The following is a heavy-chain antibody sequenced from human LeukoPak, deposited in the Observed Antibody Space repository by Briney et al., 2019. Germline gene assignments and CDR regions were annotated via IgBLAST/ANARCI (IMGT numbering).Heavy chain of an antibody. CDR2: VGNTGGFT. CDR3: AKTLTGYYSDDSGYFWGDRAFDI. Sequence: TGGSLRLSCAASGFTFSSSAMSWVRQAPGKGLEWVSGVGNTGGFTYYADSVKGRFTISRDNSKNTLSLQMSSLTAEDTAVYYCAKTLTGYYSDDSGYFWGDRAFDICGQGTMVIVSS. D-gene: IGHD3-22*01. CDR1: GFTFSSSA. V-gene: IGHV3-23*01. J-gene: IGHJ3*02.